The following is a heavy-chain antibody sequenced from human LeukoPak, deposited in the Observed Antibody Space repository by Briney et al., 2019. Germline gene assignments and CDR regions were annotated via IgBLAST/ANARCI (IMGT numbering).Heavy chain of an antibody. V-gene: IGHV3-9*01. CDR2: ISWNSGSI. CDR1: GFTFDDYA. J-gene: IGHJ4*02. Sequence: PGGCLRPSCAASGFTFDDYAMHWVRQAPGKGLEWVSGISWNSGSIGYADSVKGRFTISRDNAKNSLYLQMNSLRAEDTALYYCAKDTANTAMVMGYWGQGTLVTVSS. CDR3: AKDTANTAMVMGY. D-gene: IGHD5-18*01.